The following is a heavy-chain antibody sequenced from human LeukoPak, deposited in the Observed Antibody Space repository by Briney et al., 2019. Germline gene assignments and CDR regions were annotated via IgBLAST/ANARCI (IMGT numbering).Heavy chain of an antibody. Sequence: GGSLRLSCAASGFTFSSYDVHWVRQATGKGLEWVSAIGTAGDTYYPGSVKGRFTISRENAKNSLYLQMNSLRAEDTAVYYCARGYCSGGSCLYYFDYWGQGTLVTVSS. V-gene: IGHV3-13*01. CDR2: IGTAGDT. J-gene: IGHJ4*02. CDR1: GFTFSSYD. D-gene: IGHD2-15*01. CDR3: ARGYCSGGSCLYYFDY.